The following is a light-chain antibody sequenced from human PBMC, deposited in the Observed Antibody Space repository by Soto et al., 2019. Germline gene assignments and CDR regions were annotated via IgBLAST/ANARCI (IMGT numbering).Light chain of an antibody. CDR3: SSYTTGSTGV. V-gene: IGLV2-14*01. CDR1: SSDVGGYNY. J-gene: IGLJ3*02. CDR2: AVS. Sequence: QSVLTQPASVSGSPGQSITISCTGTSSDVGGYNYVSWYQQHPGKAPKLMIYAVSNRPSGVSNRFSGSKSANTASLTISGLQAEDEADYYCSSYTTGSTGVFGGGTKLTVL.